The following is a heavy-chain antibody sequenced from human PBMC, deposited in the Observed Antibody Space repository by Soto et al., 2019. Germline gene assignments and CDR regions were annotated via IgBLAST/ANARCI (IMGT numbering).Heavy chain of an antibody. CDR2: IYPGDSDT. D-gene: IGHD6-13*01. J-gene: IGHJ3*02. Sequence: ESLKISCKGSGYSFTSYWIGWVRQMPGKGLEWMGIIYPGDSDTRYSPSFQGQVTISADKSISTAYLQWSSLKASDTAMYYCARPGYSSSWYLAFDIWGQGTMVTVSS. V-gene: IGHV5-51*01. CDR1: GYSFTSYW. CDR3: ARPGYSSSWYLAFDI.